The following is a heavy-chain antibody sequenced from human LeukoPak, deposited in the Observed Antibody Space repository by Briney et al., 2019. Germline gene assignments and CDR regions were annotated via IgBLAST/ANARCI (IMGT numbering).Heavy chain of an antibody. V-gene: IGHV1-46*01. J-gene: IGHJ5*02. Sequence: GASVKVSCKASGYTFTSYYMHWVRQAPGQGLEWMGIINPSGGSTSYAQKFQGRVTMTRDMSTSTVYMELSSLRSEDTAVYYCARDREWLRFYNWFDPWGQGTLVTVSS. CDR2: INPSGGST. CDR1: GYTFTSYY. CDR3: ARDREWLRFYNWFDP. D-gene: IGHD5-12*01.